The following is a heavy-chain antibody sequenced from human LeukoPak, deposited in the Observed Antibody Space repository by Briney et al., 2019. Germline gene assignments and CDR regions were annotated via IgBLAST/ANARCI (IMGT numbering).Heavy chain of an antibody. CDR1: GGSISSYY. D-gene: IGHD4-17*01. CDR3: AISTTVTPGGYYGMDV. J-gene: IGHJ6*02. V-gene: IGHV4-4*07. Sequence: SETLSLTCTVSGGSISSYYWSWIRQPAGKGLEWIGRIYTSGSTNYNPSLKSRVTMPVDTSKNQFSLKLSSVTAADTAVYYCAISTTVTPGGYYGMDVWGQGTTVTVSS. CDR2: IYTSGST.